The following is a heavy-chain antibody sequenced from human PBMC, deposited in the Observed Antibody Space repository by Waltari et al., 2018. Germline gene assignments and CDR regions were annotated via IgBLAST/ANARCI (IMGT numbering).Heavy chain of an antibody. D-gene: IGHD6-6*01. J-gene: IGHJ4*02. CDR3: ARGAARQEKSFDY. CDR1: GGPISSGGYS. CDR2: IYHSGST. Sequence: QLQLQESASGLVKPSQTLSPPCAVSGGPISSGGYSWSGIRQPPGKGLEWIGYIYHSGSTYYNPSLKSRVTISVDRSKNQFSLKLSSVTAADTAVYYCARGAARQEKSFDYWGQGTLVTVSS. V-gene: IGHV4-30-2*01.